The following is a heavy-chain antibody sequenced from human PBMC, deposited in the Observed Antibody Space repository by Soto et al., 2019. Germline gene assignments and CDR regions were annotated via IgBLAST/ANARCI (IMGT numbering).Heavy chain of an antibody. CDR2: IYYSGST. Sequence: PSETLSLTCTVSGGSISSGDYYWSWIRQPPGKGLEWIGYIYYSGSTYYNPSLKSRVTISVDTSKNQFSLELSSVTAADTAVYYCAARSGSYYSPFDYWGQGTLVTVSS. J-gene: IGHJ4*02. V-gene: IGHV4-30-4*01. D-gene: IGHD3-10*01. CDR1: GGSISSGDYY. CDR3: AARSGSYYSPFDY.